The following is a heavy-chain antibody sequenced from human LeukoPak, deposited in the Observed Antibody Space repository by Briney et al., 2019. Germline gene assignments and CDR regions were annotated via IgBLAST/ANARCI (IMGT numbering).Heavy chain of an antibody. V-gene: IGHV3-11*01. D-gene: IGHD3-22*01. Sequence: GGSLRLSCAASGFTFSDYYMSWIRQAPGKGLEWVSYISSSGSTIYYADSVKGRFTISRDNAKNSLYVQMNSLRAEDTAVYYCARPRYYDSSGYFGYWGQGPLVTVSS. CDR3: ARPRYYDSSGYFGY. CDR2: ISSSGSTI. CDR1: GFTFSDYY. J-gene: IGHJ4*02.